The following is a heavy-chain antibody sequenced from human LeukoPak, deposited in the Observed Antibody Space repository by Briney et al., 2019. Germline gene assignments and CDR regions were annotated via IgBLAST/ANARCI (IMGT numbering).Heavy chain of an antibody. V-gene: IGHV4-39*07. J-gene: IGHJ4*02. CDR3: ARHLITSPFGY. CDR1: GGSISSNSYY. D-gene: IGHD3-10*01. Sequence: SETLSLTCTVSGGSISSNSYYWGWIRQPPGKGLEWIGSMYYSGSTYYNPSHKTRVTISIDTSKNRFSLKLTSVTAADTAVYYCARHLITSPFGYWGQGTLVTVSS. CDR2: MYYSGST.